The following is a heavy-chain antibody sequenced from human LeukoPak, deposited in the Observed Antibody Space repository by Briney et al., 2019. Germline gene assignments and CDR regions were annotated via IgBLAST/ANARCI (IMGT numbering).Heavy chain of an antibody. D-gene: IGHD2-2*01. J-gene: IGHJ4*02. CDR1: GYTFTSYG. CDR3: ARDRSTRPVPGTWIIAH. CDR2: VNAHNGDT. V-gene: IGHV1-18*01. Sequence: ASVKVSCKASGYTFTSYGITWVRQAPGQGLEWMGWVNAHNGDTIYAQKFRGRVSMTTDTSTSTLYMELRSLRSDDTAVYYCARDRSTRPVPGTWIIAHWGQGTLVTVSS.